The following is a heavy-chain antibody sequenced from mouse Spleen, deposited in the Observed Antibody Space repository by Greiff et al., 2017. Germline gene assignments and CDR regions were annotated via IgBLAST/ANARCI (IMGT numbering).Heavy chain of an antibody. Sequence: QVQLKESGPGILQSSQTLSLTCSFSGFSLSTSGMGVSWIRQPSGKGLEWLAHIYWDDDKRYNPSLKSRLTISKDTSRNQVFLKITSVDTADTATYYCARTIAIHYYGSSYVGYFDVWGTGTTVTVSS. CDR3: ARTIAIHYYGSSYVGYFDV. CDR1: GFSLSTSGMG. J-gene: IGHJ1*03. CDR2: IYWDDDK. D-gene: IGHD1-1*01. V-gene: IGHV8-12*01.